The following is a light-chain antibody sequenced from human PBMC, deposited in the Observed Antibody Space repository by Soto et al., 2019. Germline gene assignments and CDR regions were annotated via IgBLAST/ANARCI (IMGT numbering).Light chain of an antibody. CDR1: SIDVGAYNA. CDR2: DVS. J-gene: IGLJ1*01. CDR3: SSYTPSGTYV. V-gene: IGLV2-14*03. Sequence: QSVLTQPASVSGSPGQSIAISCTGTSIDVGAYNAVPWYQHHPGKAPKLMIYDVSNRPSGVSDRFSGCKSGNTASLTISGLRPEDEADYYCSSYTPSGTYVFGTGTKLTVL.